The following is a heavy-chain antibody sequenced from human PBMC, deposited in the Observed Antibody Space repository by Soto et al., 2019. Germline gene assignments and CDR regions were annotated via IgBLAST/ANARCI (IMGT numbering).Heavy chain of an antibody. Sequence: PSETLSLTCTVSGGSISSRGYYWSWIRQPPGKGLEWIGEINHSGSTNYNPSLKSRVTISVDTSKNQFSLKLSSVTAADTAVYYCASAGVDCSGGSCYSLAGWFDPWGQGTLVTVS. D-gene: IGHD2-15*01. CDR1: GGSISSRGYY. CDR2: INHSGST. J-gene: IGHJ5*02. CDR3: ASAGVDCSGGSCYSLAGWFDP. V-gene: IGHV4-39*07.